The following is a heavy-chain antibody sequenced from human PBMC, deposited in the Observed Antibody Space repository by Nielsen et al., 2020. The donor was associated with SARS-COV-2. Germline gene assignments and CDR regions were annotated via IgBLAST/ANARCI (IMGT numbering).Heavy chain of an antibody. CDR1: GYSFTSYA. D-gene: IGHD1-26*01. CDR3: ARERSREYGIDV. CDR2: INVGNGNT. V-gene: IGHV1-3*01. J-gene: IGHJ6*02. Sequence: ASVKVSCKASGYSFTSYAMHWVWQAPGQRLEWMGWINVGNGNTKYSQKFQGRVTFTRDTSASTAYMVLSSLRFEDTAVYYCARERSREYGIDVWGQGTTVTVSS.